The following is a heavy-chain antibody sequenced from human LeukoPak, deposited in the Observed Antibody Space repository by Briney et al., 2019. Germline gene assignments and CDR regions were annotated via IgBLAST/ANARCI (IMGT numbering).Heavy chain of an antibody. D-gene: IGHD6-13*01. CDR1: GGTFSSYA. J-gene: IGHJ6*04. Sequence: SVKVSCKASGGTFSSYAISWVRQAPGQGLEWMGGIIPIFGTANYAQKFQGRVTITADESTSTAYMELSSLRSDDTAVYYCARGESSSWYRNYYYGMDVWGKGTTVTVSS. CDR2: IIPIFGTA. CDR3: ARGESSSWYRNYYYGMDV. V-gene: IGHV1-69*01.